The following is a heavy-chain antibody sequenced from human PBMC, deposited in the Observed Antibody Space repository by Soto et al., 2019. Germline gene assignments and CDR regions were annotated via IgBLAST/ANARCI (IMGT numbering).Heavy chain of an antibody. CDR1: GGSFNGYY. J-gene: IGHJ4*02. CDR2: INHSGST. D-gene: IGHD3-16*01. Sequence: SETLSLTCAVYGGSFNGYYWSWIRQSPGKGLEWIGEINHSGSTNYTPSLKTRVTISVDTSKNQVSLKLSSVTAADTAVYYCARTTAFVSGTYPPAHFDYWGQGTRVTVSS. V-gene: IGHV4-34*01. CDR3: ARTTAFVSGTYPPAHFDY.